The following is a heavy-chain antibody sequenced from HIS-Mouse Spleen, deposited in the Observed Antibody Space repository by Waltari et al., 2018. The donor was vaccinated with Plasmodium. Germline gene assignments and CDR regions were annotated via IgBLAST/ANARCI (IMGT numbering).Heavy chain of an antibody. CDR2: IYYSGST. V-gene: IGHV4-59*08. J-gene: IGHJ5*02. CDR1: GGSISSYY. Sequence: QVQLQESGPGLVKPSETLSLTCTVSGGSISSYYWSWIRQPPGKGLEWIGYIYYSGSTNYNPSLKSRVTISVDTSKNQFSLKLSSVTAADTAVYYCARLRCSSTSCPAFDPWGQGTLVTVSS. CDR3: ARLRCSSTSCPAFDP. D-gene: IGHD2-2*01.